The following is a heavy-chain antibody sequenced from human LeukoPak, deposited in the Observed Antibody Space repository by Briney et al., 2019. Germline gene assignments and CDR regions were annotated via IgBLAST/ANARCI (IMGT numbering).Heavy chain of an antibody. Sequence: SGGSLGLSCAASRFTFDDYGMSWVRQAPGKGLEWVSGINWNGGSTGYADSVKGRFTISRDNAKNSLHLQMNSLRAEDTALYYCARNRDSTAMGSFDYWGQGTLVTVSS. CDR2: INWNGGST. D-gene: IGHD5-18*01. V-gene: IGHV3-20*04. CDR1: RFTFDDYG. CDR3: ARNRDSTAMGSFDY. J-gene: IGHJ4*02.